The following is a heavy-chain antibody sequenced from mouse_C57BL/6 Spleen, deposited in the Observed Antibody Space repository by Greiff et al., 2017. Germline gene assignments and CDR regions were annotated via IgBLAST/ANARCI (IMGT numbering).Heavy chain of an antibody. CDR1: GYTFTSYW. J-gene: IGHJ4*01. CDR3: ARGNYSNYEDAMDY. D-gene: IGHD2-5*01. Sequence: VQLQQSGAELVKPGASVKLSCKASGYTFTSYWMHWVKQRPGQGLEWIGMIHPNSGSTNYNEKFKSKATLTVDKSSSTAYMQLSSLTSEDSAVYYCARGNYSNYEDAMDYWGQGTSVTVSS. CDR2: IHPNSGST. V-gene: IGHV1-64*01.